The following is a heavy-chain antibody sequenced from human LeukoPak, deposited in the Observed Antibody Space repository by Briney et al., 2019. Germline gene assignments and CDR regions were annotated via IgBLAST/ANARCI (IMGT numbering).Heavy chain of an antibody. J-gene: IGHJ4*02. CDR3: AKDPYGTRYFDY. CDR2: ISGSGGST. D-gene: IGHD2-2*01. Sequence: PGGSLRLSCAASGFTFSSYAMSWVRQAPGKGLEWVSAISGSGGSTYYADSAKGRFTISRDNSKNTVYLQMNSLRAGDTAVYYCAKDPYGTRYFDYWGQGTLVTVSS. V-gene: IGHV3-23*01. CDR1: GFTFSSYA.